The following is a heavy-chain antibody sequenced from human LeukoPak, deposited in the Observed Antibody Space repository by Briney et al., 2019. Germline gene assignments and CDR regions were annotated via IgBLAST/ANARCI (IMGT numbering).Heavy chain of an antibody. CDR1: GFTFSDYH. CDR2: ISGSSIYT. Sequence: GGSLRLSCAASGFTFSDYHMTWIRQAPGKGLEWVSYISGSSIYTRYADSVKGRFTISRDNAKNSLYLQMNSLRAEDTALYYCVRDISGYYFDYWGEGTLVTVSS. J-gene: IGHJ4*02. D-gene: IGHD3-22*01. CDR3: VRDISGYYFDY. V-gene: IGHV3-11*05.